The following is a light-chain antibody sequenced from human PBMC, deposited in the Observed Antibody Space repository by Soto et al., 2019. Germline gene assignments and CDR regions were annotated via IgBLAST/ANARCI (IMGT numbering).Light chain of an antibody. CDR3: CSNAASSTYV. J-gene: IGLJ1*01. Sequence: QSVLTQPASVSGSPGQSITISCTGTGSDVGSHNLVSWYQQYPGKAPKLIIFEASKRPSGVSNRFSGSKSGSTASLTISGLQAEDEADYYCCSNAASSTYVFGSGTKVTVL. V-gene: IGLV2-23*01. CDR2: EAS. CDR1: GSDVGSHNL.